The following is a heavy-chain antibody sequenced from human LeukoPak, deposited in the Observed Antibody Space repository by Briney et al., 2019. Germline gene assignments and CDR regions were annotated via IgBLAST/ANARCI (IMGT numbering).Heavy chain of an antibody. V-gene: IGHV3-30-3*01. CDR3: ARDSRAVAAKVFDC. Sequence: GGSLRLSCAASGFTFSSYAMHWVRQAPGKGLEWVALISYDGSNKYYADSVKGRFTTSRDSSENTLYLQMNSLRSDDTAVYYCARDSRAVAAKVFDCWGQGTLVTVSS. CDR1: GFTFSSYA. CDR2: ISYDGSNK. J-gene: IGHJ4*02. D-gene: IGHD6-19*01.